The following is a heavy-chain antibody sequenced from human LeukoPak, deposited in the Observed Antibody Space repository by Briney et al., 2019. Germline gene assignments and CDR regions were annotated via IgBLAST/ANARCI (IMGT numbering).Heavy chain of an antibody. CDR1: GYTFTGYY. J-gene: IGHJ4*02. D-gene: IGHD6-19*01. V-gene: IGHV1-2*02. CDR2: INPNSGGT. CDR3: ASDGAVADTGTFFDY. Sequence: ASVKVSCKASGYTFTGYYMHWVRPAPGQGLEWMGWINPNSGGTNYAQKFQGRVTMTRDTSISTAYMELSRLRSDDTAVYYCASDGAVADTGTFFDYWGQGTLVTVSS.